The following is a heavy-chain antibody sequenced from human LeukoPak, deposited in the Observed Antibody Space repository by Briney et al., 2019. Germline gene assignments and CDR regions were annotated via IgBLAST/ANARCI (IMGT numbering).Heavy chain of an antibody. V-gene: IGHV4-30-4*01. Sequence: GYIYYSGSTYYNPSLKSRVTISVDTSKNQFSLKLSSVTAADTAVYYCARGNGDYVNWYFDLWGRGTLVTVSS. CDR3: ARGNGDYVNWYFDL. J-gene: IGHJ2*01. D-gene: IGHD4-17*01. CDR2: IYYSGST.